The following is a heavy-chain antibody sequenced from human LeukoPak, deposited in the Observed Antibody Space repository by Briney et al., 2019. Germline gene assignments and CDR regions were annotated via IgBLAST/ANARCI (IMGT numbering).Heavy chain of an antibody. CDR2: INPNSGGT. CDR3: ARGDEGYYDSSGYYSGY. V-gene: IGHV1-2*02. D-gene: IGHD3-22*01. J-gene: IGHJ4*02. Sequence: ASVKVSCKASGYTFTGYEMHWVRQAPGQGLQWMGWINPNSGGTNYAQKFQGRVTMTRDTSISTAYMELSRLRSDDTAVYYCARGDEGYYDSSGYYSGYWGQGTLVTVSS. CDR1: GYTFTGYE.